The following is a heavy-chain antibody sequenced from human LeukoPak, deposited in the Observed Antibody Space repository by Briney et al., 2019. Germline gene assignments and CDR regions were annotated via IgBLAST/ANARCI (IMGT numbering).Heavy chain of an antibody. V-gene: IGHV5-51*01. CDR2: IYPGDSDT. D-gene: IGHD2-21*02. CDR3: ARLGSVAYCGGDCYQPHAFDI. CDR1: GYIFTSYW. J-gene: IGHJ3*02. Sequence: GESLQISCKGSGYIFTSYWIGWVRQMPGKGLEWMGIIYPGDSDTRYSPSFQGQVTISADKSISTAYLQWSSLKASDTAMYYCARLGSVAYCGGDCYQPHAFDIWGQGTMVTVSS.